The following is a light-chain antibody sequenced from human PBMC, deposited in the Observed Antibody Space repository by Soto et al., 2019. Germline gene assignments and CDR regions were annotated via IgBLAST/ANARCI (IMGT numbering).Light chain of an antibody. V-gene: IGKV1-5*03. CDR3: QHYNSYSEA. CDR1: QSISSW. J-gene: IGKJ1*01. CDR2: KAS. Sequence: DIQMTQSPSTMSASVGDRVTITCRASQSISSWLAWYQQKPGKAPKLLIYKASSLESGVPSRFSGSGSGTEFTFTISSLQPDDFATYYCQHYNSYSEAFGQGTKVDIK.